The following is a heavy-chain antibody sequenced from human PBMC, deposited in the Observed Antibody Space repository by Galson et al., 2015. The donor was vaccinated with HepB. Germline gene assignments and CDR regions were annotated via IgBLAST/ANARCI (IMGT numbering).Heavy chain of an antibody. V-gene: IGHV2-5*01. CDR2: IYWNDDK. J-gene: IGHJ3*02. D-gene: IGHD6-13*01. CDR3: AHGDHSSNWFAFDI. Sequence: PALVKPTQTLTLTCTFSRFSLSTSGVHVGWIRQPPGKALEWLALIYWNDDKRYSPSLKSRLTITKDTSKNQVILTMTNMDPVDTATYYCAHGDHSSNWFAFDIWGQGTMVTVSS. CDR1: RFSLSTSGVH.